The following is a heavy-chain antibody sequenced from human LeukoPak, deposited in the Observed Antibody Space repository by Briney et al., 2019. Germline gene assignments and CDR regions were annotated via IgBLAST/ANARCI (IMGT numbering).Heavy chain of an antibody. J-gene: IGHJ4*02. CDR1: GGSISSYY. CDR2: IYTSGST. Sequence: SETLSLTCTVSGGSISSYYWSWIRQPAGKGLEWIGRIYTSGSTNYNPSLKSRVTMSVDTSKNQFSLKLSSVTAADTAVYYCARLTRLSTSPDRYYLDYWGQGTLVTVSS. CDR3: ARLTRLSTSPDRYYLDY. V-gene: IGHV4-4*07. D-gene: IGHD6-6*01.